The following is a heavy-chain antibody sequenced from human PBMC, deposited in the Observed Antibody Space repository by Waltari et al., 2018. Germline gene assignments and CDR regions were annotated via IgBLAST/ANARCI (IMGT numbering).Heavy chain of an antibody. Sequence: QVQLQQWGAGLLKPSETLSLTCASNGGPFNPYSGGWIRQPPGKGLEWIGEISHNGRTNENPSLKSRVAISVDTSKNHFSLKLNFLTAADTAVYYCARGEQLHLIRRNSFDTWGQGTLVTVSS. D-gene: IGHD1-1*01. V-gene: IGHV4-34*01. CDR3: ARGEQLHLIRRNSFDT. CDR2: ISHNGRT. J-gene: IGHJ5*02. CDR1: GGPFNPYS.